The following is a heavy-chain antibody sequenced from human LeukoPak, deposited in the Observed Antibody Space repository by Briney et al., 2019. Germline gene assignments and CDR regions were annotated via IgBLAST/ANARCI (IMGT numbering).Heavy chain of an antibody. V-gene: IGHV1-2*02. CDR3: ARGGYYDYVWGNYWFDP. D-gene: IGHD3-16*01. CDR1: GYTFTGYY. J-gene: IGHJ5*02. CDR2: INPNSGGT. Sequence: ASVKVSCKASGYTFTGYYMHWVRQAPGQGLEWMGWINPNSGGTNYAQKFQGRVTMTRDTSISTAYMELSRLGSDDTAVYYCARGGYYDYVWGNYWFDPWGQGTPVTVSS.